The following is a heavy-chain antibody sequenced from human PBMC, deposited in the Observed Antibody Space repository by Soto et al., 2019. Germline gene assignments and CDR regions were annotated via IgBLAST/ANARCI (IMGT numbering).Heavy chain of an antibody. CDR3: ARDRQVQYFDWSTSYYYYGMDV. V-gene: IGHV5-51*01. D-gene: IGHD3-9*01. CDR2: IYPGDSDT. J-gene: IGHJ6*02. CDR1: GYSFTSYW. Sequence: PGESLKVSCKGSGYSFTSYWIGWVRQMPGKGLEWMGIIYPGDSDTRYSPSFQGQVTISADKSISTAYLQWSSLKASDTAMYYCARDRQVQYFDWSTSYYYYGMDVWGQGTTVTVSS.